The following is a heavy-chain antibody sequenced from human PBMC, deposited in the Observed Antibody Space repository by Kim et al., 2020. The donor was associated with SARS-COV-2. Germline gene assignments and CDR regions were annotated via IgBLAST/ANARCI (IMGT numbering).Heavy chain of an antibody. CDR1: GGTFSSYA. D-gene: IGHD5-12*01. Sequence: SVKVSCKASGGTFSSYAISWVRQAPGQGLEWMGGIIPIFGTANYAQKFQGRVTITADESTSTAYMELSSLRSEDTAVYYCASGWLQLPHYYYGMDVWGQGTTVTVSS. CDR3: ASGWLQLPHYYYGMDV. J-gene: IGHJ6*02. V-gene: IGHV1-69*13. CDR2: IIPIFGTA.